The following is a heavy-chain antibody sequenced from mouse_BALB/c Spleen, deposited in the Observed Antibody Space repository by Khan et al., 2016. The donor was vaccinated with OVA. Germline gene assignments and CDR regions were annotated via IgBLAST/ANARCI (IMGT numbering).Heavy chain of an antibody. Sequence: VQLKQSGPGLVKPSLSLSLTCTVTGYSITSDYAWNWLRQFQGNKLEWMGYISYSGSTSYNPSLKSRISITRDTSKNQFFLQLKSVTTEDTATYYCARDGSRYNYSMDHWGQGTSVTVSS. J-gene: IGHJ4*01. D-gene: IGHD2-3*01. CDR1: GYSITSDYA. V-gene: IGHV3-2*02. CDR2: ISYSGST. CDR3: ARDGSRYNYSMDH.